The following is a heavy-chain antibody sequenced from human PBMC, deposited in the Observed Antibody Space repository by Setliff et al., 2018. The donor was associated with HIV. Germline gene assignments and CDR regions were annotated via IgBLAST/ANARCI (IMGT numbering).Heavy chain of an antibody. CDR1: GFSFSDYF. D-gene: IGHD3-10*01. V-gene: IGHV3-11*01. CDR2: ISGSGGVM. J-gene: IGHJ6*03. Sequence: PGGSLRLSCAVSGFSFSDYFMTWIRQAPGKGLEWVSYISGSGGVMAYADSVKGRFTISRDNAKNSMYLQMNSLGVEDTATYYCARARGSVGYYGSGTMYHMDVWGKGTTVTRLL. CDR3: ARARGSVGYYGSGTMYHMDV.